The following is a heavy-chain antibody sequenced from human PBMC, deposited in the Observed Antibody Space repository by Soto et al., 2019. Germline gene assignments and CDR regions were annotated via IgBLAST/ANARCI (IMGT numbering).Heavy chain of an antibody. CDR2: INHSGST. CDR1: GGSFSGYY. J-gene: IGHJ3*01. V-gene: IGHV4-34*01. Sequence: PSETLSLTCAVYGGSFSGYYWSWIRQPPGKGLEWIGEINHSGSTNYNPSLKSRVTISVDTSKNQFSLKLSSVTAADTAVYYCARGDCTGGSCYFTQPWGQGTMVTVS. CDR3: ARGDCTGGSCYFTQP. D-gene: IGHD2-15*01.